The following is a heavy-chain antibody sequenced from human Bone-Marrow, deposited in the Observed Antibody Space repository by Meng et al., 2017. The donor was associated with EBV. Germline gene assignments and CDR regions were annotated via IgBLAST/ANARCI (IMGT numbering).Heavy chain of an antibody. CDR3: ARRRLQFGYFDY. V-gene: IGHV4-61*01. CDR1: GGSVSSGSYY. D-gene: IGHD5-24*01. Sequence: VQLQESGPGLVKPSETPSITCTGSGGSVSSGSYYWSWIRQPPGKGLEWIGYIYYSGSTNYNPSLKSRVTISVDTSKNQFSLKLSSVTAADTAVYYCARRRLQFGYFDYWGQGTLVTVSS. J-gene: IGHJ4*02. CDR2: IYYSGST.